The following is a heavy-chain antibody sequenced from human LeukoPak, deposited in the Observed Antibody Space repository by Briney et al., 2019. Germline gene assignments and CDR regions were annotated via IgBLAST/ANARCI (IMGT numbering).Heavy chain of an antibody. CDR3: ARDFGIAVAGIISIRY. CDR1: GFTFSRYS. D-gene: IGHD6-19*01. V-gene: IGHV3-21*01. CDR2: ISSSSSYI. J-gene: IGHJ4*02. Sequence: PGGSLRLSCAASGFTFSRYSINWVRQAPGKGLGWVSSISSSSSYIYYADSVKGRFSISRDTAKNSMYIQTNSLRAEDTAVYYCARDFGIAVAGIISIRYWGQGTLVTVSS.